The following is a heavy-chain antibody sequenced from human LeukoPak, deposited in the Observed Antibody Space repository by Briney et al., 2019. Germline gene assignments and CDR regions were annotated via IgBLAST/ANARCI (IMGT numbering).Heavy chain of an antibody. CDR3: ARQSGSNYYAMDV. V-gene: IGHV4-39*01. Sequence: SETLSLTCTVSGGSLSSTNYYWGWIRQPPGKGLEWIGSIYYSGSTYYNPSLKSRVTVSVDTSKNQFSLKLTSVTAADTAVYYCARQSGSNYYAMDVWGQGTTVTVSS. CDR1: GGSLSSTNYY. CDR2: IYYSGST. D-gene: IGHD2/OR15-2a*01. J-gene: IGHJ6*02.